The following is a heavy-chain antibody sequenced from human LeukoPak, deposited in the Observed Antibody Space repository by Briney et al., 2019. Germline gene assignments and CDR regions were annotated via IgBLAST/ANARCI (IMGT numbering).Heavy chain of an antibody. CDR2: ISAYNGNT. CDR1: GYTFTSYG. D-gene: IGHD6-19*01. V-gene: IGHV1-18*01. J-gene: IGHJ6*02. Sequence: ASVKVSCKASGYTFTSYGISWVRQAPGQVLEWMGWISAYNGNTNYAQKLQGRVTMTTDTSTSTAYMELRSLRSDDTAVYYCARVSQWLDSGSNYYYYGMDVWGQGTTVTVSS. CDR3: ARVSQWLDSGSNYYYYGMDV.